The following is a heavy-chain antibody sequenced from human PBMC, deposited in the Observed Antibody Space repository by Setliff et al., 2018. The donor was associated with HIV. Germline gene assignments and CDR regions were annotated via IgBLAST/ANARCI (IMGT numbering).Heavy chain of an antibody. Sequence: SETLSLTCTVSGASISSHNYYWGWIRQSPGKGLEWIASIRSSGDTYYNPSLQSRVIISVDTSNNQISLKLRSVTAADTAVYYCARVRGVRSYVDSWGQGTPVTVSS. CDR1: GASISSHNYY. CDR2: IRSSGDT. CDR3: ARVRGVRSYVDS. J-gene: IGHJ4*02. V-gene: IGHV4-39*01. D-gene: IGHD3-10*01.